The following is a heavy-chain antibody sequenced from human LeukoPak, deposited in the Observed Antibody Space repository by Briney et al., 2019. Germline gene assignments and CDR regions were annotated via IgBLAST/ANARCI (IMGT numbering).Heavy chain of an antibody. D-gene: IGHD1-26*01. CDR3: ARGGSYSSNACDI. V-gene: IGHV3-74*01. J-gene: IGHJ3*02. Sequence: GGSLRLSCAASGFTSSSYWMHWVRQAPGKGLVWVSRINSDGSSTSYADSVKGRFTISRDNAKNTLYLQMNSLRVEDTAVYYCARGGSYSSNACDIWGQGTMVTVSA. CDR1: GFTSSSYW. CDR2: INSDGSST.